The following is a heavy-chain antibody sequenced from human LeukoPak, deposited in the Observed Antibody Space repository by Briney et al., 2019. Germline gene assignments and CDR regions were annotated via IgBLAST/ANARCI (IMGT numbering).Heavy chain of an antibody. CDR3: ARDFDGSGSY. CDR2: ISSSSSYT. D-gene: IGHD3-10*01. J-gene: IGHJ4*02. V-gene: IGHV3-11*05. Sequence: GGSLRLSCAGSGFTFSDYYMSWIRQAPGKGLEWVSYISSSSSYTNYADSVKGRFTISRDNAKNSLYLQMNSLRAEDTAVYYCARDFDGSGSYWGQGTLVTVSS. CDR1: GFTFSDYY.